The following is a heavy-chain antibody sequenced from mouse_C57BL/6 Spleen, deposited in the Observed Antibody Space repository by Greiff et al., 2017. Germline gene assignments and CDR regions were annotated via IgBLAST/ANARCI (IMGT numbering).Heavy chain of an antibody. J-gene: IGHJ3*01. CDR3: TSPYYGNPWFAY. V-gene: IGHV14-4*01. CDR2: IDPENGDT. D-gene: IGHD2-10*01. Sequence: VQLQQSGAELVRPGASVKLSCTASGFNIKDDYMHWVKQRPEQGLEWIGWIDPENGDTEYASKFQGKATITADPSSNTAYLQLSSLTAEDTAVYYCTSPYYGNPWFAYWGQGTLVTVSA. CDR1: GFNIKDDY.